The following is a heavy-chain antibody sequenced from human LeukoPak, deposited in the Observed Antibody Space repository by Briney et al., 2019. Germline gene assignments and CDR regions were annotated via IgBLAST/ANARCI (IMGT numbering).Heavy chain of an antibody. CDR2: ISYDGSNK. J-gene: IGHJ4*02. D-gene: IGHD6-13*01. CDR3: AKDKQLVFDY. Sequence: GRSLRLSCAASGFTFSSYGMHWVRQAPVKELEWVAVISYDGSNKYYADSVKGRFTISRDNSKNTLYLQMNSLRAEDTAVYYCAKDKQLVFDYWGQGTLVTVSS. V-gene: IGHV3-30*18. CDR1: GFTFSSYG.